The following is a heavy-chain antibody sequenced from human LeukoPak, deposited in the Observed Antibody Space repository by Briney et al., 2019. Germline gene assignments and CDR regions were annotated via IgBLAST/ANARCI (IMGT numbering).Heavy chain of an antibody. J-gene: IGHJ3*02. Sequence: SETLSLTCTVSGGSIRSYYWSWIRQPAGKGLEWIGRIYTSGSTNYNPSLKSRVTMSVDTSKNQFSLKLSSVTAADTAVYYCARDTGSKYYYDSSGKGTDAFDIWGQGTMVTVSS. D-gene: IGHD3-22*01. CDR2: IYTSGST. CDR1: GGSIRSYY. V-gene: IGHV4-4*07. CDR3: ARDTGSKYYYDSSGKGTDAFDI.